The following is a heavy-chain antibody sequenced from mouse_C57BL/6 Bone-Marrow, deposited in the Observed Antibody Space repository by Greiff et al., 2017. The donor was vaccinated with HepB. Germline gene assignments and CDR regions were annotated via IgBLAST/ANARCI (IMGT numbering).Heavy chain of an antibody. CDR2: IDPSDSYT. J-gene: IGHJ4*01. Sequence: VQLQQPGAELVRPGTSVKLSCKASGYTFTSYWMHWVKQRPGQGLEWIGVIDPSDSYTNYNQKFKGKATLTVDTSSSTAYMQLSSLTSEDSAVYYCASDGYPYYYAMDYWGRGTSVTVSS. CDR1: GYTFTSYW. D-gene: IGHD2-3*01. V-gene: IGHV1-59*01. CDR3: ASDGYPYYYAMDY.